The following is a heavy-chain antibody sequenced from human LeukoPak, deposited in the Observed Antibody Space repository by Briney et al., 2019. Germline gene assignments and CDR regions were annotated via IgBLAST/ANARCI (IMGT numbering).Heavy chain of an antibody. CDR3: ARDLWPAAAGTHYGMDV. D-gene: IGHD6-13*01. CDR1: GFTFSSYS. V-gene: IGHV3-21*01. CDR2: ISGSSSYI. Sequence: GGSLRLSCAASGFTFSSYSMNWVRQAPGKVLEWVSSISGSSSYIYYADSVKGRFTISRDNAKNSLYLQMNSLRAEDTAVYYCARDLWPAAAGTHYGMDVWGQGTTVTVSS. J-gene: IGHJ6*02.